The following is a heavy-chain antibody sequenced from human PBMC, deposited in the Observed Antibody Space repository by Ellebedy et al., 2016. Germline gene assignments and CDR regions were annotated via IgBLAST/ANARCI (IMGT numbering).Heavy chain of an antibody. CDR2: ISYDGNDK. Sequence: GESLKISXVASGFAFSRYGIHWVRQAPGKGLEWVAVISYDGNDKYYTDSVKGRFTISRDNSKIRVYLQMNSLRLEDTAVYYCAKVHSPDFYNNYGMDVWGQGTTVTVSS. CDR3: AKVHSPDFYNNYGMDV. D-gene: IGHD1-14*01. V-gene: IGHV3-30*18. CDR1: GFAFSRYG. J-gene: IGHJ6*01.